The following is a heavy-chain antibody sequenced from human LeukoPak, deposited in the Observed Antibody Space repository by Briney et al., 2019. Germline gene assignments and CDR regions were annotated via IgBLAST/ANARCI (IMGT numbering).Heavy chain of an antibody. Sequence: SETLSLTCTVSGGSISTSSYYWGWVRQPPGKGLEWIGNIFCSGSTYYSPSLKSRVTISLDTSRNQFSLKLSSVTAADTAVYYCARGPTTVTREEWFDPWGQGTLVTVSS. V-gene: IGHV4-39*07. CDR1: GGSISTSSYY. D-gene: IGHD4-17*01. CDR2: IFCSGST. CDR3: ARGPTTVTREEWFDP. J-gene: IGHJ5*02.